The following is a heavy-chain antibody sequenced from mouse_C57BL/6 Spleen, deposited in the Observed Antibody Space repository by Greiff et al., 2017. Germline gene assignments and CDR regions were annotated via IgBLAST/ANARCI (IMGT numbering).Heavy chain of an antibody. V-gene: IGHV1-55*01. J-gene: IGHJ1*03. CDR2: ISPGSGST. CDR1: GYTFTSYW. D-gene: IGHD3-2*02. Sequence: VQLQQPGAELVKPGASVKMSCKASGYTFTSYWITWVKQRPGQGLEWIGDISPGSGSTNYNEKFKSKATLTVDTSSSTAYMQLSSLTSEDSAVYYCARSRGDSSGYDWYFDVWGTGTTVTVSS. CDR3: ARSRGDSSGYDWYFDV.